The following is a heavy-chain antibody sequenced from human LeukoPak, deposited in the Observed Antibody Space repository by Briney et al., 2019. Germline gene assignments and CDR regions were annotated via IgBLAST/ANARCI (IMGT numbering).Heavy chain of an antibody. V-gene: IGHV3-33*01. J-gene: IGHJ4*02. D-gene: IGHD3-22*01. CDR3: ARDADYYASSGYSR. Sequence: GRSLRSSFAAPGFPFVCYGRAWVRQAPGKGRGGVGVLWYDGSNKYYADSVKGRFTISRDNSKNPLYLQMNSLRAEDTAVYYCARDADYYASSGYSRWGQGTLVTVSS. CDR1: GFPFVCYG. CDR2: LWYDGSNK.